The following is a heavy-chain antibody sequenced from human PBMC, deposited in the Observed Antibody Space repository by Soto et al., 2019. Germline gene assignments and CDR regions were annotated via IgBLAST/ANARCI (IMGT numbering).Heavy chain of an antibody. Sequence: HPWGSLRLSCAACGFTFSSYSMYWVRQAPGKGLEWVAVTYYNGGDKSYADYVKGRFTVSRDNSKNTVYLQMNSLRAEDTAMYYCAKRDSSYGQEYLDYWGQGTLVTVSS. J-gene: IGHJ4*02. CDR2: TYYNGGDK. D-gene: IGHD5-18*01. CDR3: AKRDSSYGQEYLDY. CDR1: GFTFSSYS. V-gene: IGHV3-30*18.